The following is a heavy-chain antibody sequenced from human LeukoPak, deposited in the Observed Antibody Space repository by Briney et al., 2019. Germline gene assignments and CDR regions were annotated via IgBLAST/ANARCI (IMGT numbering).Heavy chain of an antibody. V-gene: IGHV1-2*02. Sequence: ASVKVSCKASGYSITAYYTHWVRQAPGQGLELMGWINPNSGATDYAQKFQGRVTMTRDTSISTVYMELNRLTSDDTAVYYCARVPGSFDYWGQGTLVTVSS. CDR3: ARVPGSFDY. D-gene: IGHD3-10*01. J-gene: IGHJ4*02. CDR1: GYSITAYY. CDR2: INPNSGAT.